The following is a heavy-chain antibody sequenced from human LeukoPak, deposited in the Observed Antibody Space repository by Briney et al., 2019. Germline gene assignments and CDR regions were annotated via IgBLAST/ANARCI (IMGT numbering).Heavy chain of an antibody. CDR3: ASYCGGDCYHDAFDI. D-gene: IGHD2-21*02. V-gene: IGHV3-48*03. Sequence: PGGSQRLFCGASGFTFSSYEMNWVRQAPGKGLEWVSYISSSGSTIYYADSVKGRFTITRDNAKNSLYLQMNSLRAEDTAVYYCASYCGGDCYHDAFDIWGQGTMVTVSS. J-gene: IGHJ3*02. CDR1: GFTFSSYE. CDR2: ISSSGSTI.